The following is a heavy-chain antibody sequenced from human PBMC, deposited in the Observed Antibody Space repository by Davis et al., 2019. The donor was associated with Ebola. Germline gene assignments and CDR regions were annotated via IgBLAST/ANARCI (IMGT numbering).Heavy chain of an antibody. Sequence: GESLKIPCAASGFIFSSYGMSWVRQAPGKGLEWVSGISGRGGSTNYADFVKGRFTISRDHSKNTLYLQMHSLRGDDTAVYYCAKGSGGGNFHHWGQGTLVTVSS. J-gene: IGHJ4*02. V-gene: IGHV3-23*01. CDR3: AKGSGGGNFHH. CDR2: ISGRGGST. D-gene: IGHD3-16*01. CDR1: GFIFSSYG.